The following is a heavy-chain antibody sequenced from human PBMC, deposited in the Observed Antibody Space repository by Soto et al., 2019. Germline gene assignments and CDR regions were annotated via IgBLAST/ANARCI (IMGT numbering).Heavy chain of an antibody. CDR2: IYYSGST. CDR3: ARDVVTMVRGVRGDAFDI. CDR1: GGSISSGDYY. D-gene: IGHD3-10*01. J-gene: IGHJ3*02. Sequence: QVQLQESGPGLVKPSQTLSLTCTVSGGSISSGDYYWSWIRQPPGKGLEWIGYIYYSGSTYYNPSVKSRVTISVDTSKNQFSLKLSSVTAADTAVYYCARDVVTMVRGVRGDAFDIWGQGTMVTVSS. V-gene: IGHV4-30-4*01.